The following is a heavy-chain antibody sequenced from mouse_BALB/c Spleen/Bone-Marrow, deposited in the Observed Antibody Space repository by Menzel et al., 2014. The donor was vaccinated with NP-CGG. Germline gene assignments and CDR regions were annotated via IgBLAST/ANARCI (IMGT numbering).Heavy chain of an antibody. CDR3: ARHYYGSSYYFDY. Sequence: EVKLVESGGGLVKPGGSLKLSCAASGFTFSSYAMSWVRQTPEERLEWVATISSGGSYTYYPDSVKGRFTISRDNAKNTLYPQMSSLRSEDTAMYYCARHYYGSSYYFDYWGQGTTLTGSS. CDR1: GFTFSSYA. CDR2: ISSGGSYT. J-gene: IGHJ2*01. V-gene: IGHV5-9-3*01. D-gene: IGHD1-1*01.